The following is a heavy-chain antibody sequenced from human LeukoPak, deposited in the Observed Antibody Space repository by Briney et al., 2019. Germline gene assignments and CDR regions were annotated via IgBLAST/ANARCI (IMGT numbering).Heavy chain of an antibody. V-gene: IGHV1-18*01. Sequence: ASVKVSCKASGYTLTSYGISWVRQAPGQGLEWMGWISAYNGNTNYAQKLQGRVTMTTDTSTSTAYMELRSLRSDDTAVYYCARHKSSSWPPYYYYYMDVWGKGTTVTVSS. J-gene: IGHJ6*03. CDR1: GYTLTSYG. D-gene: IGHD6-13*01. CDR3: ARHKSSSWPPYYYYYMDV. CDR2: ISAYNGNT.